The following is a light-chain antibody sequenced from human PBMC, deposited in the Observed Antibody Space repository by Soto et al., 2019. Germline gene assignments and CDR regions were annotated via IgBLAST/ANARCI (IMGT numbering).Light chain of an antibody. CDR1: HGISSY. CDR2: AAS. J-gene: IGKJ5*01. Sequence: IQLTQSPSSLSASVGDRVTITCRASHGISSYLAWYQQKPGKALKLLIYAASTLQSGVPSRFSGSGSGTEFTLTINTLQSEDFAVYYCQQYNNWPLITFGQGTRLEIK. V-gene: IGKV1-9*01. CDR3: QQYNNWPLIT.